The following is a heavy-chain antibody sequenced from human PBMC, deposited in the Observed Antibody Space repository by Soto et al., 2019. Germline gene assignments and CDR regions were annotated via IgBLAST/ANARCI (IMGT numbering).Heavy chain of an antibody. CDR3: ARTYYYDSSGYYFDY. J-gene: IGHJ4*02. CDR1: GYTFTSYA. CDR2: INAGNGNT. V-gene: IGHV1-3*01. D-gene: IGHD3-22*01. Sequence: ASVKVSCKASGYTFTSYAMHWVRQAPGQRLEWMGWINAGNGNTKYSQKFQGRVTIARDTSASTAYMELSSLRSEDTAVYYCARTYYYDSSGYYFDYWGQGTLVTVSS.